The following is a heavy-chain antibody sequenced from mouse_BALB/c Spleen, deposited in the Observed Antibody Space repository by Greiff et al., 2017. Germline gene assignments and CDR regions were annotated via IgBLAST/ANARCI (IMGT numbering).Heavy chain of an antibody. CDR1: GYTFTSYT. D-gene: IGHD1-1*01. J-gene: IGHJ4*01. CDR2: INPSSGYT. V-gene: IGHV1-4*02. CDR3: ARYRYGSSYNAMDY. Sequence: VQLQESAAELARPGASVKMSCKASGYTFTSYTMHWVKQRPGQGLEWIGYINPSSGYTEYNQKFKDKTTLTADKSSSTAYMQLSSLTSEDSAVYYCARYRYGSSYNAMDYWGQGTSVTVSS.